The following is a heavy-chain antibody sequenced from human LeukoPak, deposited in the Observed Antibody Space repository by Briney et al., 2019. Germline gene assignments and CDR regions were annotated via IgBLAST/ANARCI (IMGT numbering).Heavy chain of an antibody. CDR3: ARLPVGAIYFDDY. CDR1: GYTFTSYY. CDR2: INPSGGST. D-gene: IGHD1-26*01. V-gene: IGHV1-46*01. Sequence: ASVKVSCKASGYTFTSYYMHWVRQAPGHGLEWMGIINPSGGSTSYAQKFQGRVTMTRDVSTSTVYMELSSLRSEDTAVYYCARLPVGAIYFDDYWGQGTLVTVSS. J-gene: IGHJ4*02.